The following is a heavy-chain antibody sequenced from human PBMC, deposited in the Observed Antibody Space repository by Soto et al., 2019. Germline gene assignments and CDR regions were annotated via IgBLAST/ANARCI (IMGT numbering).Heavy chain of an antibody. CDR1: GGTFSSYA. CDR3: ARGCSGGSCYDFVSGYYYYGMDV. V-gene: IGHV1-69*13. Sequence: GASVKVSCKASGGTFSSYAISWVRQAPGQGLEWMGGIIPIFGTANYAQKFQGRVTITADESTSTAYMELSSLRSEDTAVYYCARGCSGGSCYDFVSGYYYYGMDVWGQGTTVTVSS. CDR2: IIPIFGTA. D-gene: IGHD2-15*01. J-gene: IGHJ6*02.